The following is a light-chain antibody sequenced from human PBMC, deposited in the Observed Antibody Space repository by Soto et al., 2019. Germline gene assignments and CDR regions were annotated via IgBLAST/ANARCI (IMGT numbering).Light chain of an antibody. V-gene: IGKV1-39*01. CDR3: HQSYSMPNT. CDR1: QTINSY. CDR2: DAS. Sequence: DIQMTQSPSSLSASVGDSVTITCRASQTINSYLNWYQQKPGRAPKLLIYDASSLQGGVPSRFSGSGSGTDFTLTISSLQPEDFATYYCHQSYSMPNTFGQGTKLEIK. J-gene: IGKJ2*01.